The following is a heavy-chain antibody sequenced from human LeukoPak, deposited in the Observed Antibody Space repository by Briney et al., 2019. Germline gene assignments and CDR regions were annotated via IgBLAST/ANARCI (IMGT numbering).Heavy chain of an antibody. D-gene: IGHD4-17*01. CDR3: ARGNGDLDY. J-gene: IGHJ4*02. CDR1: GVSISSAAYY. CDR2: IYYSGNT. Sequence: PSETLSLTCTVSGVSISSAAYYWGWLRQPPGKGLEWIGNIYYSGNTYYNASLNSRVTISVDTSKNQFSLKLSSVTAADTAVYYCARGNGDLDYWGQGTLVTVSS. V-gene: IGHV4-39*07.